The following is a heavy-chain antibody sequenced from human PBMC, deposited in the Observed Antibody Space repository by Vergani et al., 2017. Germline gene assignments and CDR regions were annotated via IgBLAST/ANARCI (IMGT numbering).Heavy chain of an antibody. CDR1: GFTFSSYG. D-gene: IGHD3-16*02. CDR2: IWYDGSNK. J-gene: IGHJ4*02. V-gene: IGHV3-33*01. CDR3: AGDPSLSYLFDY. Sequence: QVQLVESGGGVVQPGRSLRLSCAASGFTFSSYGMHWVRQAPGKGLEWVAVIWYDGSNKYYADSVKGRFTISRDNSKNTLYLQMNSLRAEDTAVYYCAGDPSLSYLFDYWGQGTLVTVSS.